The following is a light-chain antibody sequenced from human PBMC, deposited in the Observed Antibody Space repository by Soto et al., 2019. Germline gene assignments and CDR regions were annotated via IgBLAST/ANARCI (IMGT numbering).Light chain of an antibody. V-gene: IGLV2-14*03. Sequence: QSALTQPASVSGSPGQSITISCTGTSSDVGAYNYVSWYQQHPGKAPKLLIYDVSNRPSGVSNRFSGSKSGNTASLTISGLQAEDEAYYYCSSYTSSSAPHYVFGTGTKLTVL. CDR2: DVS. CDR1: SSDVGAYNY. J-gene: IGLJ1*01. CDR3: SSYTSSSAPHYV.